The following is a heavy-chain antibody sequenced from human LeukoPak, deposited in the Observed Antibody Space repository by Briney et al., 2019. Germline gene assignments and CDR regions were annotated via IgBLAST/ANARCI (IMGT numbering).Heavy chain of an antibody. V-gene: IGHV1-69*11. D-gene: IGHD2-21*01. CDR1: GGVFTTYA. J-gene: IGHJ4*02. CDR2: VIPFLGTT. Sequence: ASVKVSCKASGGVFTTYAVSWVRQAPGQGLEWMGSVIPFLGTTNYAQKFQGRVTITADEPTRTAYMELTYVRSDDTAVYYCTIIPNVILFTHYFEYWGQGTLVTVSS. CDR3: TIIPNVILFTHYFEY.